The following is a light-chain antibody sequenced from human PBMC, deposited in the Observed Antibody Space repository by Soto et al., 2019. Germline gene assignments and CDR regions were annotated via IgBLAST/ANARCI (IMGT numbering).Light chain of an antibody. CDR1: SSNIGAHFD. Sequence: QAVVTQPPSVSGAPGQRVTISCTGSSSNIGAHFDVHWYQQLPGTAPKLLIYGNFNRPSGVPARFSVSKSGTSASLAITGLQAEDEADYYCQSYDSSLSGYVFGTGTKVTVL. J-gene: IGLJ1*01. CDR2: GNF. V-gene: IGLV1-40*01. CDR3: QSYDSSLSGYV.